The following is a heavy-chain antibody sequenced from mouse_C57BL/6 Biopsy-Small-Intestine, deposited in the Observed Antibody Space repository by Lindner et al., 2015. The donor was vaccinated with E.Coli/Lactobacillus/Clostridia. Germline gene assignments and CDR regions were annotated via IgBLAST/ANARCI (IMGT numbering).Heavy chain of an antibody. Sequence: VQLQESGAELMKPGAPVKLSCKATGYTFTGYWIEWVKQRPGHGHEWIGEIIPGSGSSNYNEKFKGKATLTADTSSNTAYMQLSSLTTEDSAMYYCARRFQSYSLDYWGQGTTLTVSS. CDR1: GYTFTGYW. D-gene: IGHD2-12*01. V-gene: IGHV1-9*01. CDR2: IIPGSGSS. CDR3: ARRFQSYSLDY. J-gene: IGHJ2*01.